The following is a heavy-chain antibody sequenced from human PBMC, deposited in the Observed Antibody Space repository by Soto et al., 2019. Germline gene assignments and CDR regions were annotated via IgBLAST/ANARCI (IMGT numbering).Heavy chain of an antibody. CDR1: GGSFSGYY. CDR3: ARRLPVARRGAFDI. J-gene: IGHJ3*02. CDR2: INHSGST. V-gene: IGHV4-34*01. D-gene: IGHD4-17*01. Sequence: QVQLQQWGAGLLKPSETLSLTCAVYGGSFSGYYWSWIRQPPGKGLEWIGEINHSGSTNYNPSLKIRVTISVDTSKNQFSLKLSSVTAADTAVYYCARRLPVARRGAFDIWGQGTMVTVSS.